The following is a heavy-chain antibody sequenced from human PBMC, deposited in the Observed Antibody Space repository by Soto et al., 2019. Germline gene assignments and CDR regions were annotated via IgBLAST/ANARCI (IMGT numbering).Heavy chain of an antibody. CDR3: AKDNRYGDYLPGTWGGDYYYGMDV. CDR1: GFTFSSYA. D-gene: IGHD4-17*01. Sequence: EVQLLESGGGLVQPGGSLRLSCAASGFTFSSYAMSWVRRPQGKGLEWVSVISGRGGTTYYADSVKGRFTISRDNSKNTLYLQMNSLRAEDTAVYYCAKDNRYGDYLPGTWGGDYYYGMDVWGQGTTVTVSS. CDR2: ISGRGGTT. V-gene: IGHV3-23*01. J-gene: IGHJ6*02.